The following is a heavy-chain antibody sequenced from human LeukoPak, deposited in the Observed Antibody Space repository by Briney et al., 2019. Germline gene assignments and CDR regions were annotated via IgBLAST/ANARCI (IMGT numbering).Heavy chain of an antibody. CDR1: GFTFSSYS. CDR3: ARDLGGYGSGYFDY. J-gene: IGHJ4*02. V-gene: IGHV3-48*04. D-gene: IGHD3-10*01. CDR2: ISSSSSTI. Sequence: GGSLRLSCAASGFTFSSYSMNWVRQAPGKGPEWVSYISSSSSTIYYADSVKGRFTISRDNAKNSLYLQMNSLRAEDTAVYYCARDLGGYGSGYFDYWGQGTLVTVSS.